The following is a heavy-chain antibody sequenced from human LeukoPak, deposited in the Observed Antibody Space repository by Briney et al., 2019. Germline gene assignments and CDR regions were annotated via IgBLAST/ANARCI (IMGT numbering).Heavy chain of an antibody. D-gene: IGHD6-13*01. CDR1: GFTFSSYE. CDR2: IYSGGST. J-gene: IGHJ4*02. Sequence: GGSLRLSCAASGFTFSSYEMNWVRQAPGKGLEWVSVIYSGGSTYYADSVKGRFTISRDNSKNTLYLQMNSLRAEDTAVYYCATGTSSSWLPFDYWGQGTLVTVSS. V-gene: IGHV3-66*02. CDR3: ATGTSSSWLPFDY.